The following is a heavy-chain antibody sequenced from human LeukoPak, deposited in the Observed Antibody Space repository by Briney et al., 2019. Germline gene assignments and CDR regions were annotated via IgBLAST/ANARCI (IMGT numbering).Heavy chain of an antibody. Sequence: GGPLRLSCAASGFTFSSYSMNWVRQAPGKGLEWVSSISSSSSYIYYADSVKGRFTISRDNAKNSLYLQMNSLRAEDTAVYYCARDRFRVNYYYGMDVWGQGTTVTVSS. J-gene: IGHJ6*02. CDR2: ISSSSSYI. V-gene: IGHV3-21*01. CDR3: ARDRFRVNYYYGMDV. D-gene: IGHD3-16*01. CDR1: GFTFSSYS.